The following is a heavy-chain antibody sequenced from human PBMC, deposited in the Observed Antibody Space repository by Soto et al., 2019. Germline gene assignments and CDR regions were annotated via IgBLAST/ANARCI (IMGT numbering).Heavy chain of an antibody. CDR2: IYSGGST. V-gene: IGHV3-53*01. CDR3: ARASIAAAGYYFDY. D-gene: IGHD6-13*01. CDR1: GFTVSTNY. Sequence: EVQLVESGGGLIQPGGSLRLSCAASGFTVSTNYMSWVRQAPGKGLEWVSVIYSGGSTYYADSVKGRFTISRDNSKNTLYLQMNSLRAEDTAVYYCARASIAAAGYYFDYWGQGTLVTVYS. J-gene: IGHJ4*02.